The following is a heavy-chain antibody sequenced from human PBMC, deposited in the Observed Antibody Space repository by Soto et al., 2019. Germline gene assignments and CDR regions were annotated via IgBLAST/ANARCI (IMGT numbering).Heavy chain of an antibody. J-gene: IGHJ6*02. CDR1: GFTFSNAW. Sequence: EVQLVESGGGLVKPGGSLRLSCAASGFTFSNAWMTWVRQAPGKGLEWVGRIKSKTHGGTTDYAAPVKGRFTISTDDSKNTLYLHMSSLKTEDTAVYYCTIDYGEYGDKNYGMDVWGQGTTVTVSS. CDR3: TIDYGEYGDKNYGMDV. D-gene: IGHD4-17*01. CDR2: IKSKTHGGTT. V-gene: IGHV3-15*01.